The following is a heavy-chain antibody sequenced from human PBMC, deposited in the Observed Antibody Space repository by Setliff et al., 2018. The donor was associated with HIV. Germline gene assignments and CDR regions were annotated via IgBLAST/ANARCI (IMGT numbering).Heavy chain of an antibody. J-gene: IGHJ5*02. D-gene: IGHD2-15*01. V-gene: IGHV4-30-4*08. CDR3: ARFTVVVFGAGEPSWFDP. Sequence: PSETLSLTCTVSGDSIISGDYYWSWIRQSPGKGLEWMGNIHYKGNIDYNASLKSRLAISSDTSKNQFSLNRSSVIAADTAIYFCARFTVVVFGAGEPSWFDPWGQGILVTVSS. CDR1: GDSIISGDYY. CDR2: IHYKGNI.